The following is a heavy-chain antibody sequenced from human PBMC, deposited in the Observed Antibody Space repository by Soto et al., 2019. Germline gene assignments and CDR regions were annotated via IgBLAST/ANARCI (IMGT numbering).Heavy chain of an antibody. CDR1: GFTFSSYA. CDR2: ISGSGGST. CDR3: AKHRDPGVLRWLRLGAFDI. V-gene: IGHV3-23*01. Sequence: EVQLLESGGGLVQPGGSLRLSCAASGFTFSSYAMSWVRQAPGKGLEWVSAISGSGGSTYYADSVKGRFTISRDNSKNTLYLQMNSLRAEDTAVYYCAKHRDPGVLRWLRLGAFDIWGQGTMVTVSS. D-gene: IGHD5-12*01. J-gene: IGHJ3*02.